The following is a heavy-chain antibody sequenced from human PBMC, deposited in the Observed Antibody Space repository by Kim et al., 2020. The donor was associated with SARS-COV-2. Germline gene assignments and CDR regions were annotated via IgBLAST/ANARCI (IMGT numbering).Heavy chain of an antibody. V-gene: IGHV3-53*01. CDR3: ARDTYGMDV. Sequence: GSTYYADSLKGRFIISRDKSKNTLYLQMSRLTADDTAVYYCARDTYGMDVWGQGTMVTVSS. J-gene: IGHJ6*02. CDR2: GST.